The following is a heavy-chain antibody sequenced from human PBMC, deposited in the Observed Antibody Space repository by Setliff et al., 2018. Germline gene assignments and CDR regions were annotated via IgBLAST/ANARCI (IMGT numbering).Heavy chain of an antibody. CDR1: GYTFTSYG. CDR2: ISAYNGNT. V-gene: IGHV1-18*01. D-gene: IGHD3-9*01. CDR3: ATSPKKVTGSDYYNYYMDV. Sequence: ASVKVSCKASGYTFTSYGISWVRQAPGQGLEWMGWISAYNGNTNYAQKFQDRVSITADRTTYTAYLELTSLTLEDTAVYYCATSPKKVTGSDYYNYYMDVWGKGTTVTVSS. J-gene: IGHJ6*03.